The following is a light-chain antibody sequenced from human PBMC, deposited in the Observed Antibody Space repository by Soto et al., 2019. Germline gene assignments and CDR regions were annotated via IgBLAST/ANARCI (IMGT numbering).Light chain of an antibody. J-gene: IGLJ3*02. CDR3: TSYVGSNIWV. V-gene: IGLV2-23*01. CDR2: EGS. Sequence: QSVLTQPASVSGSPGQSITISCTGTSSDVGSYNLVSWYQQHPGKAPKLMIYEGSKRPSGVSNRFSGSKSGNTASLTISGLQAEDEADYYCTSYVGSNIWVFGGGTKLTVL. CDR1: SSDVGSYNL.